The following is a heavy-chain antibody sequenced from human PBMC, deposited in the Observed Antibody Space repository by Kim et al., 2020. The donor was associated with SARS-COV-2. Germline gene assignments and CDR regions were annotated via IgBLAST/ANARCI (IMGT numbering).Heavy chain of an antibody. CDR3: AKGSYEISAGYFDY. Sequence: YADSVKGRLTISRDNSKKTLYLQMNSLRAEDTAVYYCAKGSYEISAGYFDYWGQGTLVTVSS. J-gene: IGHJ4*02. D-gene: IGHD6-25*01. V-gene: IGHV3-30*02.